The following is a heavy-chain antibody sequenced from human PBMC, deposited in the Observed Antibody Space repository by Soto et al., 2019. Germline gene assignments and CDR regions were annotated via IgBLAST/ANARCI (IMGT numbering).Heavy chain of an antibody. V-gene: IGHV3-30*18. J-gene: IGHJ6*02. Sequence: PGGSLRLSCAASGFIFSSYGMNWVRQAPGKGLEWVAVMSFDGSIKYYADSVKGRFTISRDNSKNTLYLQMNSLRAEDTAVYYCAKDLAPDVIVVVTPSVSDVWGQGTTVTVSS. D-gene: IGHD3-22*01. CDR2: MSFDGSIK. CDR3: AKDLAPDVIVVVTPSVSDV. CDR1: GFIFSSYG.